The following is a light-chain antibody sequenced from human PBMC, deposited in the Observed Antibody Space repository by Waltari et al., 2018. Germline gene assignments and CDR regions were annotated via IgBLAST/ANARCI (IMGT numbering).Light chain of an antibody. CDR1: QSLVHSDGHTY. CDR2: KVS. J-gene: IGKJ1*01. CDR3: MQGTHWPRT. Sequence: DVVMTQSPLSLPVTLGQPASISCRSSQSLVHSDGHTYLNWFQQRPGKSPRRLIYKVSRRESGVPDRFSGSGSGTDFTLKISRVEAEDVGFYYCMQGTHWPRTFGQGSKVEIK. V-gene: IGKV2-30*02.